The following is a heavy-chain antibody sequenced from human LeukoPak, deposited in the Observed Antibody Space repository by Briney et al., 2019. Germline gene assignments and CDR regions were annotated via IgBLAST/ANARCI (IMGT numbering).Heavy chain of an antibody. D-gene: IGHD3-22*01. Sequence: ASVKVSCKASGYTFTSYGISWVRQAPGQGLEWMGWISAYNGNTNYAQKLQGRVTMTTDTSTSTAYMELRSLRSDDTAVYYCARDYYYDSSGWLGYWGQGTLVTVSS. V-gene: IGHV1-18*01. CDR3: ARDYYYDSSGWLGY. J-gene: IGHJ4*02. CDR2: ISAYNGNT. CDR1: GYTFTSYG.